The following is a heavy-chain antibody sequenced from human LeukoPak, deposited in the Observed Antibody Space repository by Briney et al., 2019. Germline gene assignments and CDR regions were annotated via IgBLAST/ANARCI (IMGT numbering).Heavy chain of an antibody. V-gene: IGHV3-23*01. CDR2: ISGSGGST. CDR1: GFTFSSYA. CDR3: ARSQGSTYNPRSGFDY. J-gene: IGHJ4*02. Sequence: GGSLRLSCAASGFTFSSYAMSWVRQAPGKGLEWVSAISGSGGSTYYADSVKGRFTISRDNSKNTLYLQMNSLRPEDTAVYYCARSQGSTYNPRSGFDYWGQGTLVTVSS. D-gene: IGHD1-14*01.